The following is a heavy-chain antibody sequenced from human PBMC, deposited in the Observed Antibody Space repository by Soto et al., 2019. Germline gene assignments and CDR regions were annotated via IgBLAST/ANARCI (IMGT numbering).Heavy chain of an antibody. Sequence: GSLSLSCAASGFNLSSYAISWLRQAPGKGLEWVSAISGSGGSTYYADSVKGRFTISRDNSKNTLYLQMNSLRAEDTAVYYCAKEKKAAAGTSFDYWCPRPLVTV. J-gene: IGHJ4*02. D-gene: IGHD6-13*01. V-gene: IGHV3-23*01. CDR3: AKEKKAAAGTSFDY. CDR1: GFNLSSYA. CDR2: ISGSGGST.